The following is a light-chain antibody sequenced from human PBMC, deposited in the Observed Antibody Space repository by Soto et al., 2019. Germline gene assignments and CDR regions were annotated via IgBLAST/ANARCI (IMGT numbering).Light chain of an antibody. Sequence: QSVLTQPPSASGTPGQRVTISCSGSRSNIGTNTVNWYQHLPGSAPKLLIYSNNQRPSGVPDRFSGSKSGTSASLAISGLQPDDEADYDCEAWDGSLNVVLFGGGTKLTVL. CDR2: SNN. J-gene: IGLJ2*01. CDR3: EAWDGSLNVVL. V-gene: IGLV1-44*01. CDR1: RSNIGTNT.